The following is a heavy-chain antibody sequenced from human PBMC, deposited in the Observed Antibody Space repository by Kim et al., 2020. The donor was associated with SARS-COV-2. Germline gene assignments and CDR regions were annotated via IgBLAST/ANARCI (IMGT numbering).Heavy chain of an antibody. CDR3: TTGPTYYYDSSGYSW. CDR2: IKSKTDGGTT. Sequence: GGSLRLSCAASGFTFSNAWMSWVRQAPGKGLEWVGRIKSKTDGGTTDYAAPVKGRFTISRDDSKNTLYLQMNSLKTEDTAVYYCTTGPTYYYDSSGYSWWGQGTLVTVSS. J-gene: IGHJ4*02. CDR1: GFTFSNAW. V-gene: IGHV3-15*01. D-gene: IGHD3-22*01.